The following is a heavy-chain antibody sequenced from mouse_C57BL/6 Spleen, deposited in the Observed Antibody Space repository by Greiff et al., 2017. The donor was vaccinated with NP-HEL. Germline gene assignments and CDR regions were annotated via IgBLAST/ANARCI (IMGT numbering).Heavy chain of an antibody. D-gene: IGHD2-5*01. V-gene: IGHV1-22*01. CDR3: AGDSNYVYAMDY. J-gene: IGHJ4*01. CDR2: INPNNGGT. Sequence: VQLQQSGPELVKPGASVKMSCKASGYTFTDYNMHWVKQSHGKSLEWIGYINPNNGGTSYNQKFKGKATLTVNKSSSTAYMELRSLTSEDSAVYYCAGDSNYVYAMDYWGQGTSVTVSS. CDR1: GYTFTDYN.